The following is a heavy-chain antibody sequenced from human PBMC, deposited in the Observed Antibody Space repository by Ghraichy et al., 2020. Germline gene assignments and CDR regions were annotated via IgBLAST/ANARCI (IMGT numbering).Heavy chain of an antibody. CDR2: VSYDRSNK. CDR3: VRDPTEFGDYDMATWFDP. Sequence: GESLNISSAASGFTFSSYSLHWVRQAPGKGLEWVAGVSYDRSNKYYADSVKGRFSISRDNSKNTVYLQLNSLRADDTAVYFCVRDPTEFGDYDMATWFDPWGQGTLVTVSS. V-gene: IGHV3-30*01. J-gene: IGHJ5*02. D-gene: IGHD4-17*01. CDR1: GFTFSSYS.